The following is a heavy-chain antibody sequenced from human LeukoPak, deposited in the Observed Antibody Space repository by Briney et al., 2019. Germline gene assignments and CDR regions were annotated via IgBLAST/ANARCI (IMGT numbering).Heavy chain of an antibody. CDR2: ISYDGSNK. V-gene: IGHV3-30-3*01. CDR1: GFTFSSYA. J-gene: IGHJ6*02. Sequence: GGSLRLSCAASGFTFSSYAMRWVRQAPGKGLEWVAVISYDGSNKYYADSVKGRFTISRDNSKNTLYLQMNSLRAEDTAVYYCARVHSIEYSSSPVYYYGMDVWGQGTTVTVSS. D-gene: IGHD6-6*01. CDR3: ARVHSIEYSSSPVYYYGMDV.